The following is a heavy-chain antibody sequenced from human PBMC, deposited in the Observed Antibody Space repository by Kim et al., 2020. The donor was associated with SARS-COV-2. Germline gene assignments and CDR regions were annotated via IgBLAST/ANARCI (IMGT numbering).Heavy chain of an antibody. V-gene: IGHV4-4*02. J-gene: IGHJ5*02. D-gene: IGHD1-26*01. Sequence: NYNPALKSRVTISVEKSKNQFSLKLSSVTAADTAVYYCARVGATTNWFDPWGQGTLVTVSS. CDR3: ARVGATTNWFDP.